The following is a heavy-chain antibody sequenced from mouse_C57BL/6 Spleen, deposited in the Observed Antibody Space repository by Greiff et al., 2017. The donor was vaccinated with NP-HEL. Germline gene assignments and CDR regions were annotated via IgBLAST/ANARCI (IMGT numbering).Heavy chain of an antibody. Sequence: QVQLQQPGAELVKPGASVKLSCKASGYTFTSYWMQWVKQRPGQGLEWIGEIDPSDSYTNYNQKFKGKATLTVDTSSSTAYMQLSSLTSEDSAVYYCARSGDYDGFAYWGQGTLVTVSA. D-gene: IGHD2-4*01. J-gene: IGHJ3*01. CDR3: ARSGDYDGFAY. CDR2: IDPSDSYT. V-gene: IGHV1-50*01. CDR1: GYTFTSYW.